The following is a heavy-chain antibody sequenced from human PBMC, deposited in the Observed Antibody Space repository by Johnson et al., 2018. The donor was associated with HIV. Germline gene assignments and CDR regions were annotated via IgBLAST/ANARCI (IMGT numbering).Heavy chain of an antibody. CDR2: ISNDGSNK. Sequence: QVQLVESGGGVVQPGRSLRLSCAASGFTFSTYAMHWVRQAPGKGLEWVTVISNDGSNKYYADSVKGRFPISRDHSKNTLYLQMNSLGAEDTAVYYCARGGDVVWFGEFPGAFDVWGQGTMVTVSS. CDR3: ARGGDVVWFGEFPGAFDV. V-gene: IGHV3-30*04. CDR1: GFTFSTYA. J-gene: IGHJ3*01. D-gene: IGHD3-10*01.